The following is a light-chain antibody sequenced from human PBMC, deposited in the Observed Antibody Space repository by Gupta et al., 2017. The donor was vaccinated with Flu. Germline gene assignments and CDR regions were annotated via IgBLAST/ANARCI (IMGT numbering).Light chain of an antibody. CDR2: EVN. CDR3: SSYSSSTTSII. V-gene: IGLV2-14*01. J-gene: IGLJ2*01. CDR1: SSDVGGYQY. Sequence: QSALTQPASVSGSPGQSITISCTGTSSDVGGYQYNSWYQQHPGKAPKLMIYEVNVRPSGVSTRFSASKSGNSASLSISGLQADDEADYYCSSYSSSTTSIIFGGGTKLTVL.